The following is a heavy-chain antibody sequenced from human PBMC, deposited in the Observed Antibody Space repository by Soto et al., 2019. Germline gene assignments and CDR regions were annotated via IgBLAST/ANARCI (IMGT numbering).Heavy chain of an antibody. CDR2: VIPIFGTA. CDR3: ARDGGRNSGGIDY. J-gene: IGHJ4*02. D-gene: IGHD1-26*01. CDR1: GGTFSSYS. V-gene: IGHV1-69*01. Sequence: QVQLVQSGAEVKKPGSSVKVACKASGGTFSSYSINWVRQAPGQGLAWMGEVIPIFGTANYAQKLQGRVTITADESTSTAYMELSSLRSEDTAVYYCARDGGRNSGGIDYWGQGTRVTVSS.